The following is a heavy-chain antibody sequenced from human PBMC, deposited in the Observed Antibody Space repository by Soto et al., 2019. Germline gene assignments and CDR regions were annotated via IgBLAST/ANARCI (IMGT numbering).Heavy chain of an antibody. Sequence: VQLVESGGGVVQPGRSLRLSCAVSGFTFSSYSMHWVRQDPDMGLEWVAFISFAGNNKYYADSVKGRFTISRDNSNNMLYLERNSLRPDDTAVYYCARDRQKALVVVAATGGFDYWGQGTPVTVSS. CDR2: ISFAGNNK. D-gene: IGHD2-15*01. V-gene: IGHV3-30*04. CDR3: ARDRQKALVVVAATGGFDY. CDR1: GFTFSSYS. J-gene: IGHJ4*02.